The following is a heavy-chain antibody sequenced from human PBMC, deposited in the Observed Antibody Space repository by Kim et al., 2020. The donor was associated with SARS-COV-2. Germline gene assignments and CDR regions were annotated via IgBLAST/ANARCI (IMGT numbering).Heavy chain of an antibody. D-gene: IGHD2-21*02. CDR2: ISSSSSYI. CDR3: ARGDGGNSGFGY. CDR1: GFTFSSYS. V-gene: IGHV3-21*01. Sequence: GGSLRLSCAASGFTFSSYSMNWVRQAPGKGLEWVSSISSSSSYIYYADSVKGRFTISRDNAKNSLYLQMNSLRAEDTAVYYCARGDGGNSGFGYWGQGTLFTISS. J-gene: IGHJ4*02.